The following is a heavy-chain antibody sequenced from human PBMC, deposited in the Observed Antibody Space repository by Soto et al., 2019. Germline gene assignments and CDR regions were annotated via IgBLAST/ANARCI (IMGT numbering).Heavy chain of an antibody. CDR1: GFTFSSYG. CDR3: ARDLARAFDY. V-gene: IGHV3-33*01. J-gene: IGHJ4*02. D-gene: IGHD6-6*01. CDR2: IWYDGSNK. Sequence: QVQLVESGGGVVQPGRSLRLSCAASGFTFSSYGMHWVRQAPGKGLEWVAVIWYDGSNKYYADSVKGRFTISRDNSKNTLYLQMNSLRAEDTAAYYCARDLARAFDYWGQGTLVTVSS.